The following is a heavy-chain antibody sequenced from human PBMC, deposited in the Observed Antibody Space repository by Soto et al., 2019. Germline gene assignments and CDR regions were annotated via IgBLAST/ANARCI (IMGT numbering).Heavy chain of an antibody. CDR3: STELPRSYFDFWSGLGMDV. Sequence: GGSLRLSCAASGFSFINTWMNWVRQAPGKGLEWVGRIKDKTDGGTTDYAAPVKGRFTISRDDSKNTLYLQMNSLKTEDTAVYYCSTELPRSYFDFWSGLGMDVWGQGTTVTVSS. CDR2: IKDKTDGGTT. D-gene: IGHD3-3*01. J-gene: IGHJ6*02. CDR1: GFSFINTW. V-gene: IGHV3-15*07.